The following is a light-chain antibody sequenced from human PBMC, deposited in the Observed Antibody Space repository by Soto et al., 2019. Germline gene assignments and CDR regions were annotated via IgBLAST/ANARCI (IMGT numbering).Light chain of an antibody. J-gene: IGKJ3*01. Sequence: EIVLTQSPGTLSLSPGERATLSCRASRNISNNYLAWYQQTAGQAPRLLNFGASTRSTGIPDRFRGSGSGTDFTLTISRLEPADFGVYYCQQYANSFTFGPGTNVDV. CDR2: GAS. CDR3: QQYANSFT. CDR1: RNISNNY. V-gene: IGKV3-20*01.